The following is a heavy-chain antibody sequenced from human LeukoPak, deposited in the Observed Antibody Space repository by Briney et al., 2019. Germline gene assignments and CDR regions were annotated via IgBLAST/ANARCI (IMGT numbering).Heavy chain of an antibody. Sequence: GGSLRLSCVASGFTFDDYGMGWVRQVPGKGLEWVSGTNWNGGSTGYADSVKGRFTISRDNAKNSLYLQTNSLRAEDTAFYYCARGTEVYYDSSSYYSYWGQGTLVTVSS. J-gene: IGHJ4*02. CDR1: GFTFDDYG. CDR2: TNWNGGST. V-gene: IGHV3-20*04. D-gene: IGHD3-22*01. CDR3: ARGTEVYYDSSSYYSY.